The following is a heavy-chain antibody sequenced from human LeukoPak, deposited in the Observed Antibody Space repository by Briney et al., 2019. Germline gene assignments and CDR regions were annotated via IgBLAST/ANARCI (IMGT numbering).Heavy chain of an antibody. Sequence: ASVKVSCKASGYTFTGYYMHWVRQAPGQGLEWMGRINPNRGGTNYAQKFQGRVTMTRDTSISTAYMELSRLRSDDTAVYYCARDDYDSSGTNWGQGTLVTVSS. V-gene: IGHV1-2*06. CDR1: GYTFTGYY. D-gene: IGHD3-22*01. CDR2: INPNRGGT. J-gene: IGHJ4*02. CDR3: ARDDYDSSGTN.